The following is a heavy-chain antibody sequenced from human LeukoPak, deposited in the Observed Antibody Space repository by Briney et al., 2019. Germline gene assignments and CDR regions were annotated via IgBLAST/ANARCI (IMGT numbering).Heavy chain of an antibody. CDR1: GGSISSYY. CDR3: ARGGNYYGSASYVIGAFDI. CDR2: IYTSGST. V-gene: IGHV4-4*07. J-gene: IGHJ3*02. D-gene: IGHD3-10*01. Sequence: SETLSLTCTVSGGSISSYYWSWIRQPAGKGLEWIGRIYTSGSTNYNPSLKSRVTMSVDTSKNQFSLKLSSVTAADTAVYYCARGGNYYGSASYVIGAFDISGQGTMVTVFS.